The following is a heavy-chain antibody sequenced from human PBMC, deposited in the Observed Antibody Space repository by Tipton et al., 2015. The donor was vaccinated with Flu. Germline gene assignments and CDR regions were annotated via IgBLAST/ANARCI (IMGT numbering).Heavy chain of an antibody. CDR1: GFTFSSYG. V-gene: IGHV3-33*01. CDR2: IWYDGSNK. CDR3: ARERVKGYYYYGMDV. J-gene: IGHJ6*02. Sequence: SLRLSCAASGFTFSSYGMHWVRQAPGKGLEWVAVIWYDGSNKYYADSVKGRFTISRDNSKNTLYLQMNSLRAEDTAVYYCARERVKGYYYYGMDVWGQGTTVTVSS. D-gene: IGHD3-10*01.